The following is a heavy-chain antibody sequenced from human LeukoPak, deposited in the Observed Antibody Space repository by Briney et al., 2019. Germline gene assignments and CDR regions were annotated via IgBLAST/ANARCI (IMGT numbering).Heavy chain of an antibody. D-gene: IGHD3-22*01. CDR2: MNPSGST. Sequence: SETLSLTSAVYSGSFSGYYWTWIRQTPEKGLEWIGEMNPSGSTSYNPSLKTRVPISVDTSKNQFSLKLSSVTAADTAVYYCARGRQDVTMIVVVMTAVSYYLDVWGKGTTVTVS. V-gene: IGHV4-34*01. CDR3: ARGRQDVTMIVVVMTAVSYYLDV. CDR1: SGSFSGYY. J-gene: IGHJ6*03.